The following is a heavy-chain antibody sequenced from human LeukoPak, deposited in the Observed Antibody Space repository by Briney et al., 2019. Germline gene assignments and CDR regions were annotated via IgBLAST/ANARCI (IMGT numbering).Heavy chain of an antibody. CDR1: GFTFSRYS. J-gene: IGHJ3*02. CDR3: ARDSSIAPDAFDI. V-gene: IGHV3-48*04. D-gene: IGHD6-13*01. Sequence: QSGGSLRLSCAASGFTFSRYSMNWVRQAPGKGLEWVSYISSSSSTIYYADSVKGRFTISRDNAKNSLYLQMNSLRAEDTAVYYCARDSSIAPDAFDIWGQGTMVTVSS. CDR2: ISSSSSTI.